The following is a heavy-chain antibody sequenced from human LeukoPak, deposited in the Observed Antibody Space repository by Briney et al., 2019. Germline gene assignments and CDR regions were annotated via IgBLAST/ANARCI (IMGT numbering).Heavy chain of an antibody. CDR3: ARSPSYYYDSSGYWGAFDP. CDR1: GFTFSSYW. J-gene: IGHJ5*02. Sequence: GGSLRLSCAASGFTFSSYWMHWVRQAPGKGLVWVSRINSAGSSTSYADSVKGRFTISRDNAKNTLYLQMNSLRAEDTAVYYCARSPSYYYDSSGYWGAFDPWGQGTLVTVSS. D-gene: IGHD3-22*01. V-gene: IGHV3-74*01. CDR2: INSAGSST.